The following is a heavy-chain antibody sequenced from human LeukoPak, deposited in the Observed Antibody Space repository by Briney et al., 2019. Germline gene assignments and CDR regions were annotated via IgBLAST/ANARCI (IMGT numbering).Heavy chain of an antibody. CDR3: ARDGIAPYGMDV. Sequence: PSETLSLTCTVSGGSISSSSYYWGWIRQPPGKGLEWIGSIYYSGSTYYNPSLKSRVTISVDTSKNQFSLKLSSVTAADTAVYYCARDGIAPYGMDVWGQGTTVTVSS. J-gene: IGHJ6*02. CDR1: GGSISSSSYY. V-gene: IGHV4-39*07. CDR2: IYYSGST. D-gene: IGHD6-13*01.